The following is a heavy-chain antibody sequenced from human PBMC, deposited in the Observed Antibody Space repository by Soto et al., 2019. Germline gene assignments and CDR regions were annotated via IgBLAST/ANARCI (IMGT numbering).Heavy chain of an antibody. CDR2: IIPIFGTA. D-gene: IGHD3-22*01. CDR3: ARVKPMIVVVITPNDAFDI. V-gene: IGHV1-69*12. CDR1: GGTFSSYA. J-gene: IGHJ3*02. Sequence: QVQLVQSGADVKKPGSSVKVSCKASGGTFSSYAISWVRQAPGQGLEWMGGIIPIFGTANYAQKFQGRVTITADESTSTAYMELSSLRSEDTAVYYCARVKPMIVVVITPNDAFDIWGQGTMVTVSS.